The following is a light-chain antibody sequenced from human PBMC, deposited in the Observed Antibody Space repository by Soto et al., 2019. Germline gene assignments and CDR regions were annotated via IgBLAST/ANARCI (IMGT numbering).Light chain of an antibody. V-gene: IGKV3-11*02. CDR1: QDVSIF. CDR3: QQRSTWLYT. CDR2: DAS. Sequence: ILLAQSPATLSLSPGERATLSCKASQDVSIFLAWYQQKPGQAPRLLVHDASNMATGVPARFSGSGSGRDFTLTITSLEPEDFAVYYCQQRSTWLYTFGQGTKLEV. J-gene: IGKJ2*01.